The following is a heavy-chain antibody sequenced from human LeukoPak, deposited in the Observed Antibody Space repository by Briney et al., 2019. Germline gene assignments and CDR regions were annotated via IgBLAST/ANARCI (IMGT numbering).Heavy chain of an antibody. CDR3: ARGDDSGYYDYFDY. J-gene: IGHJ4*02. D-gene: IGHD3-22*01. Sequence: GGSLRLSCAASGFTFSSYAMSWVRQAPGKGLECVSVISGSGGSTYYADSVKGRFTISRDNSKNTLDLQMNSLRAEDTAMYYCARGDDSGYYDYFDYWGQGALVTVSS. V-gene: IGHV3-23*01. CDR2: ISGSGGST. CDR1: GFTFSSYA.